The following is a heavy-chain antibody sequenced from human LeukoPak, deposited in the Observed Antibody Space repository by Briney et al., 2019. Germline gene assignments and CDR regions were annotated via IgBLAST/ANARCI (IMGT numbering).Heavy chain of an antibody. Sequence: GGSLRLSCAASGFTFSSYWMNWVRQVPGKGLVWVSRIASDGNNRDYADSVKGRFTISRDNAKNTLYLQMNSLRVEDTAVYYCARGRPHGNNYWGQGTLVTVSS. J-gene: IGHJ4*02. V-gene: IGHV3-74*01. CDR3: ARGRPHGNNY. CDR2: IASDGNNR. CDR1: GFTFSSYW. D-gene: IGHD2/OR15-2a*01.